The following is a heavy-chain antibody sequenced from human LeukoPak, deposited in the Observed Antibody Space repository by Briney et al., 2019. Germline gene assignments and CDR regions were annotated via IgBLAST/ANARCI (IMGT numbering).Heavy chain of an antibody. Sequence: PGGSLRLSCAASGFTFSSYGMHWVRQAPGKGLEWVAVISYDGSNKYYADSVKGRFTISRDNSKNTLYLQMNSPRAEDTAVYYCAKEAYDYVWGSTYDMDVWGQGTTVTVSS. CDR2: ISYDGSNK. CDR1: GFTFSSYG. V-gene: IGHV3-30*18. D-gene: IGHD3-16*01. CDR3: AKEAYDYVWGSTYDMDV. J-gene: IGHJ6*02.